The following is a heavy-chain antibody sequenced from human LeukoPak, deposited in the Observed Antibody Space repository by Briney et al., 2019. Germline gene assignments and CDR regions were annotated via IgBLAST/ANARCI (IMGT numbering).Heavy chain of an antibody. CDR1: GFTLSSYE. J-gene: IGHJ4*02. D-gene: IGHD6-19*01. CDR3: ARDDSVAGTGFDY. CDR2: ISSSGSTI. Sequence: GGSLRLSCAASGFTLSSYEMNWVRQAPGKGLEWVSYISSSGSTIYYADSVKGRFTISRDNAKNSLYLQMNSLRAEDTAVYYCARDDSVAGTGFDYWGQGTLVTVSS. V-gene: IGHV3-48*03.